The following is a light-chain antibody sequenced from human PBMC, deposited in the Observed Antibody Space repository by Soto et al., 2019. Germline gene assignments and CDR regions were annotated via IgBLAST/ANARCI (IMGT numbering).Light chain of an antibody. CDR1: QGISSY. CDR3: QQANSFPLT. V-gene: IGKV1-9*01. Sequence: IQLTQSPSFLSASVGDRVTITCRASQGISSYLAWYQQKPGKAPKLLIYAASTLQSGVPLRFSGSGSGTSFTLTISSLQPEDFATYYCQQANSFPLTFGGGTKV. CDR2: AAS. J-gene: IGKJ4*01.